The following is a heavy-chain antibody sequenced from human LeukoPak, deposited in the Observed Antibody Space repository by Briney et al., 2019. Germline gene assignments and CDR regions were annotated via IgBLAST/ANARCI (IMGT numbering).Heavy chain of an antibody. V-gene: IGHV3-48*03. Sequence: GSLRLSCAASGFTFSSYEMNWVRQAPGKGLVWVSYISSSGSTIYYADSVKGRFTISRDNAKNSLYLQMNSLRAEDTAVYYCARGPEKHYDSSGYYVSWGRGTLVTVSS. D-gene: IGHD3-22*01. CDR2: ISSSGSTI. J-gene: IGHJ5*02. CDR1: GFTFSSYE. CDR3: ARGPEKHYDSSGYYVS.